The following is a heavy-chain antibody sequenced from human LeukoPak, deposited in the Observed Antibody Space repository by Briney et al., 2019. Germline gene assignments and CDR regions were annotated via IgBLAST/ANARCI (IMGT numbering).Heavy chain of an antibody. V-gene: IGHV4-59*01. CDR2: IYYSGST. CDR1: GGSIRNYY. Sequence: TETLSLTCAVSGGSIRNYYWSWIRQPPGKGLEWIGYIYYSGSTKYNPSLRSRVTITLDTSKNQFSLKLSSVTAADTAVYYCARDRRGYYDSSGYFDYWGQGTLVTVSS. J-gene: IGHJ4*02. CDR3: ARDRRGYYDSSGYFDY. D-gene: IGHD3-22*01.